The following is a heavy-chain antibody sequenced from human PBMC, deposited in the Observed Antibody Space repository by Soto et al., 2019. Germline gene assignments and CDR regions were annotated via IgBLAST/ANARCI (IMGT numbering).Heavy chain of an antibody. J-gene: IGHJ4*02. CDR3: ARNTASFDF. V-gene: IGHV4-59*01. CDR2: IYYSGRT. D-gene: IGHD2-2*02. Sequence: SETLSLTCTVSGGSISSYYWSWIRQPPGNGLEWIGYIYYSGRTNYNPSLKSRVTISVNTSKNQFSLKLSSVTAADTAVYYCARNTASFDFWGQGTLVTVSS. CDR1: GGSISSYY.